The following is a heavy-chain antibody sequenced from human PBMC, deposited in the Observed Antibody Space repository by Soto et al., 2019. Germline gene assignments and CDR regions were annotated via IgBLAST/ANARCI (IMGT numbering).Heavy chain of an antibody. CDR1: GGSFSGYY. CDR3: ARGGRSYYYDSSGKVFDY. D-gene: IGHD3-22*01. V-gene: IGHV4-34*01. CDR2: INHSGST. J-gene: IGHJ4*02. Sequence: SETLSLTCAVYGGSFSGYYWSWIRQPPGKGLEWIGEINHSGSTNYNPSLKSRVTISVDTSKNQFSLKLSSVTAADTAVYYCARGGRSYYYDSSGKVFDYWGQGTLVTVSS.